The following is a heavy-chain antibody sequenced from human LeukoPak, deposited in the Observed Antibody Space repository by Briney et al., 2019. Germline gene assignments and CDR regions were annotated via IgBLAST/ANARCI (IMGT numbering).Heavy chain of an antibody. Sequence: ASVKVSCKASGYTFTGYYMHWVRQAPGQGLEWMGWMNPNSGNTGYAQKFQGRVTITRNTSISTAYMELSSLRPEDTAVYYCARGSSSANWFDPWGQGTLVTVSS. CDR3: ARGSSSANWFDP. J-gene: IGHJ5*02. CDR1: GYTFTGYY. CDR2: MNPNSGNT. D-gene: IGHD6-6*01. V-gene: IGHV1-8*03.